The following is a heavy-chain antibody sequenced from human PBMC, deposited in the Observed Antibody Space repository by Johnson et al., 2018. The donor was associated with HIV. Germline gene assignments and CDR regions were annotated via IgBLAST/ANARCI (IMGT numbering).Heavy chain of an antibody. CDR1: GFTFSSYA. CDR2: ISGSGGST. D-gene: IGHD3-22*01. J-gene: IGHJ3*02. CDR3: AKGLFDYDSTGDAFDS. Sequence: VQLVESGGGVVQPGRSLRLSCAASGFTFSSYAMSWVRQAPGKGLEWVSAISGSGGSTYYADSVKGRFTISSDNSKNTLYLQMNSLRAEDTAVYYCAKGLFDYDSTGDAFDSWGQGTMVTVSS. V-gene: IGHV3-23*04.